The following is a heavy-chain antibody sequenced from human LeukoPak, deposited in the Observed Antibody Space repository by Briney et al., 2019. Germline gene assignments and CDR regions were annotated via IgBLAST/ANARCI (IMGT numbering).Heavy chain of an antibody. J-gene: IGHJ4*02. CDR3: ARGRIAAAGTGAKYFDY. Sequence: GGSLRLSCAASGFTFSSYSMSWVRQAPGKGLEWVSSISSSSSYIYYADSVKGRFTISRDNAKNSLYLQMNSLRAEDTAVYYCARGRIAAAGTGAKYFDYWGQGTLVTVPS. CDR2: ISSSSSYI. CDR1: GFTFSSYS. D-gene: IGHD6-13*01. V-gene: IGHV3-21*01.